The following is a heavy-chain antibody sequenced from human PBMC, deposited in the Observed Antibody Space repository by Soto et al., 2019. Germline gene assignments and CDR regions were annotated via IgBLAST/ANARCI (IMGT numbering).Heavy chain of an antibody. D-gene: IGHD6-13*01. J-gene: IGHJ6*03. Sequence: QVQLQESGPGLVKPSETLSLTCTVSGGSISPYYWSWIRQPPGKGLEWIGYVYYSGNTNYNPSLESRVTIAVDTSRNRFSLNLTSETAADTAVYYCARTGAAASYAHYYMDVWGRGTAVTVSS. CDR1: GGSISPYY. CDR3: ARTGAAASYAHYYMDV. V-gene: IGHV4-59*01. CDR2: VYYSGNT.